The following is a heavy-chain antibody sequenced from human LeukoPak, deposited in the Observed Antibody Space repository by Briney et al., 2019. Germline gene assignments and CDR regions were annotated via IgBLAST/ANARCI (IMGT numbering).Heavy chain of an antibody. V-gene: IGHV3-43*02. CDR2: VSGDGGA. D-gene: IGHD2-15*01. Sequence: PGGSLRLSCAASGFSFEGYVMHWVRQAPGKGLEWVSLVSGDGGAYYADSVKGRFTISRDNSKNSLYLQMNSLRTEDTALYYCAKDDVPTRFDYWGQGTLVIVSS. CDR3: AKDDVPTRFDY. J-gene: IGHJ4*02. CDR1: GFSFEGYV.